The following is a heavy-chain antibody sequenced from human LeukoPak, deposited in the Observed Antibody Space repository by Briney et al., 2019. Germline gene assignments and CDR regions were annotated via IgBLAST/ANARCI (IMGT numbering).Heavy chain of an antibody. CDR3: ARDAMVRGVSFDY. CDR1: GFTFSSYN. J-gene: IGHJ4*02. V-gene: IGHV3-48*01. Sequence: GGSLRLSCVASGFTFSSYNMNWVRQAPGKGLEWVSYISSGSSTIYYADSVKGRFTISRDNAKNSLYLQMNSLRAEDTAVYYCARDAMVRGVSFDYWGQGTLVTVSS. D-gene: IGHD3-10*01. CDR2: ISSGSSTI.